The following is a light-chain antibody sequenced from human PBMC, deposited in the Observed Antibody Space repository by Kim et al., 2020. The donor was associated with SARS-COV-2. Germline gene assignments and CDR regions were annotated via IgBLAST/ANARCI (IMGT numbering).Light chain of an antibody. Sequence: VSPGQTASITCSGYKLGDKSPYWYHQKPGQSPVLVIYHSTKRPSGISERFSGAISGNTATLIISGTQSMDEADYYCQAWDSNTAVFGTGIKVTVL. CDR1: KLGDKS. V-gene: IGLV3-1*01. J-gene: IGLJ1*01. CDR3: QAWDSNTAV. CDR2: HST.